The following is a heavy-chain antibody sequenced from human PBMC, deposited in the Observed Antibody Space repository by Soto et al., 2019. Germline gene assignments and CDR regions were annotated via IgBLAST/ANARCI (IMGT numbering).Heavy chain of an antibody. Sequence: GGSLRLSCVASGLTFGSRAMSWVRQAPGEGLQWVSTITDTGGDAKYADSVRGRFVISRDNSKKTLYLRMTSLTAEDSAMYFCARGSTDSYPGSRIFDFWGRGTLVTVSS. CDR3: ARGSTDSYPGSRIFDF. V-gene: IGHV3-23*01. D-gene: IGHD3-10*01. J-gene: IGHJ4*02. CDR2: ITDTGGDA. CDR1: GLTFGSRA.